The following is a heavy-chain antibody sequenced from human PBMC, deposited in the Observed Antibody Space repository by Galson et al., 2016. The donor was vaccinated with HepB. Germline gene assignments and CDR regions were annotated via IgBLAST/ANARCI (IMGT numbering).Heavy chain of an antibody. Sequence: ETLSLTCTVSGGSISSYYWSWIRQPPGKGLVWIGYIYYSGSTNYNPSLKSRVTISVDTSKNQFSLKLSSVTAADTAVYYCAIGYGAETPGDAFDIWGRGTVVTVSS. CDR3: AIGYGAETPGDAFDI. CDR1: GGSISSYY. CDR2: IYYSGST. D-gene: IGHD5-12*01. V-gene: IGHV4-59*01. J-gene: IGHJ3*02.